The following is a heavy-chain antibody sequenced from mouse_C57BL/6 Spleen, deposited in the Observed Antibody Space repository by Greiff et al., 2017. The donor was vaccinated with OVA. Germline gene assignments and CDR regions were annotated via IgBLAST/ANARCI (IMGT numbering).Heavy chain of an antibody. Sequence: VKLQESGAELVRPGASVTLSCKASGYTITDYEMHWVKQTPVHGLEWIGAIDPETGGTAYNQKFKGKAILTADKSSSTAYMELRSLTSEDSAVYYCTRLVDYWGQGTTLTVSS. CDR1: GYTITDYE. V-gene: IGHV1-15*01. CDR3: TRLVDY. CDR2: IDPETGGT. J-gene: IGHJ2*01.